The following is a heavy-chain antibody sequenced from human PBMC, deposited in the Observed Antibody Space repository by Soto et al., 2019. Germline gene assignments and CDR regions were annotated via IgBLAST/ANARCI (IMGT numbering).Heavy chain of an antibody. J-gene: IGHJ6*03. CDR3: ARSVRGYSYGLGDYYYYMDV. V-gene: IGHV4-59*01. CDR1: GGSISSYY. Sequence: PSETLSLTCTVSGGSISSYYWSWIRQPPGKGLEWIGYIYYSGSTNYNPSLKSRVTISVDTSKNQFSLKLSSVTAADTAVYYCARSVRGYSYGLGDYYYYMDVWGKGTTVTVSS. CDR2: IYYSGST. D-gene: IGHD5-18*01.